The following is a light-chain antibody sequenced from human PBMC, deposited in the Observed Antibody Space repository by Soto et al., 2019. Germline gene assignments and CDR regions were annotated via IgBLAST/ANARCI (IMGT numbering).Light chain of an antibody. J-gene: IGKJ5*01. CDR2: GAS. Sequence: EIVLTPSPGTLSLSPGVRATLSCRASQSVSSSYLAWYQQKPGQAPRLLIYGASSRATGIPDRFSGSGSGTDFTLTISRLEPEDSAVYYCQQRHMWPITFGQGTRLEIK. CDR1: QSVSSSY. V-gene: IGKV3D-20*02. CDR3: QQRHMWPIT.